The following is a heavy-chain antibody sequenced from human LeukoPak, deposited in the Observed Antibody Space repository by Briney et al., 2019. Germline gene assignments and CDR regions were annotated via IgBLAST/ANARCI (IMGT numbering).Heavy chain of an antibody. CDR1: GGSVSSGSYY. CDR2: IYYSGST. J-gene: IGHJ4*02. V-gene: IGHV4-61*01. CDR3: ARAKAVADYFDY. D-gene: IGHD6-19*01. Sequence: PSETLSLTCTVSGGSVSSGSYYWSWIRQPPGKGLEWIGYIYYSGSTNYNPSLKSRVTISVDTSKNQFSLKLSSVTAADTVVYYCARAKAVADYFDYWGQGTLVTVSS.